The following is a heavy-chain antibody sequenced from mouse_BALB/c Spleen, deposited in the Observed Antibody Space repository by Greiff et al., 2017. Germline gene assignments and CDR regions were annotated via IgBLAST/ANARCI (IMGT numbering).Heavy chain of an antibody. CDR2: ISSGGST. Sequence: EVKVVESGGGLVKPGGSLKLSCAASGFTFSSYAMSWVRQTPEKRLEWVASISSGGSTYYPDSVKGRFTISRDNARNILYLQMSSLRSEDTAMYYCARGLLTTVVARGFAYWGQGTLVTVSA. V-gene: IGHV5-6-5*01. D-gene: IGHD1-1*01. CDR3: ARGLLTTVVARGFAY. J-gene: IGHJ3*01. CDR1: GFTFSSYA.